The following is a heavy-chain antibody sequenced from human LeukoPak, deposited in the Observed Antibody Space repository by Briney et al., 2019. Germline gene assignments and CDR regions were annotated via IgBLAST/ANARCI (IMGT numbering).Heavy chain of an antibody. CDR2: INHSGMT. J-gene: IGHJ3*02. D-gene: IGHD2-15*01. CDR1: GGSFSGYY. Sequence: PSDTLSLTCAVYGGSFSGYYWSWIRRPPGKGLGWIGEINHSGMTTYNPPLKSRVTISVDTAKIQYSLKLSSVTAADTAVSYCASEVVALGPDAFDIWGQGTMVTVSS. V-gene: IGHV4-34*01. CDR3: ASEVVALGPDAFDI.